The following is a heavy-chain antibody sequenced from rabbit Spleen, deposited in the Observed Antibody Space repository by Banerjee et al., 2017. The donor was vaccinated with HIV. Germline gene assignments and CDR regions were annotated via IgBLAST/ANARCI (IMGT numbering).Heavy chain of an antibody. CDR3: ARDPAGSSYYSFDL. CDR1: GFSFSSSYY. Sequence: QQQLVESGGGLVKPEGSLTLTCTASGFSFSSSYYMCWVRQAPGKGLEWIGCIYTGSGSTYYASWAKGRFTISKTSSTTVTLQMTSLTAADTATYFCARDPAGSSYYSFDLWGQGTLVTVS. D-gene: IGHD8-1*01. J-gene: IGHJ4*01. V-gene: IGHV1S45*01. CDR2: IYTGSGST.